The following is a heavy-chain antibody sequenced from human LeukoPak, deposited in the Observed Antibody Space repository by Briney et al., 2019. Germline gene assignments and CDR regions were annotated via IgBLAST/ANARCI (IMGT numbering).Heavy chain of an antibody. D-gene: IGHD2-2*01. CDR2: ISSSGTYT. Sequence: PGGSLRLSCAASGFTFSDYYMSWIRQAPGKGLGWVSYISSSGTYTDYADSVKGRFTISRDNAKNSLYLQMNSLRAEDTAVYFCARGRVHIVVVPAASRTPHFDYWGQGTLLVTVSS. V-gene: IGHV3-11*06. CDR3: ARGRVHIVVVPAASRTPHFDY. J-gene: IGHJ4*02. CDR1: GFTFSDYY.